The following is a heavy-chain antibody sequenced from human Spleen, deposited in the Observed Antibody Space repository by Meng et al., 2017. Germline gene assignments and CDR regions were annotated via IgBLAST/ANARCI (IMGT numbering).Heavy chain of an antibody. Sequence: GQLWDSGGGFVKPGGVLRLSFAASGFTFSNAWMTWVRQARGKGLEWIGRMKRNVDGGTVDYAAAVKGRFFISRDDSENTFYLQMNSLKTEDTAVYYCYGHVDYWGHGTLVTVSS. CDR1: GFTFSNAW. D-gene: IGHD4-17*01. CDR2: MKRNVDGGTV. CDR3: YGHVDY. J-gene: IGHJ4*01. V-gene: IGHV3-15*01.